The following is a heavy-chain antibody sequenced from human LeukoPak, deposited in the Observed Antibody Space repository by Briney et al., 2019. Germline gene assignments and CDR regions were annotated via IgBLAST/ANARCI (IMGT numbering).Heavy chain of an antibody. J-gene: IGHJ6*03. CDR3: ARDLHGVDYYYYMDV. CDR1: GYTFTSYG. V-gene: IGHV1-18*01. D-gene: IGHD2-15*01. CDR2: ISAYNGNT. Sequence: ASVKVSCKASGYTFTSYGISWVRQAPGQGLEWMGWISAYNGNTNYAQKLQGRVTMTTDTSTSTAYMELRSLRSDDTAVYYCARDLHGVDYYYYMDVWGKGTTVTVSS.